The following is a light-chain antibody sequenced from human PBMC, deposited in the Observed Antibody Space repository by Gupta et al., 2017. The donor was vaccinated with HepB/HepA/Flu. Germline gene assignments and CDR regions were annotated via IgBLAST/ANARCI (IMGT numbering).Light chain of an antibody. V-gene: IGLV1-51*01. J-gene: IGLJ2*01. CDR1: SSYIGSNY. Sequence: QSVFTQPPSVSAAPGQMVTISRCGNSSYIGSNYVSWYQQVPGTAPTLLIYANDYRPSAIPDSFSAAKSGTSTTLRVTAVQTGDEADYYCGTWDTRLSAIVFGAGTKLTVL. CDR3: GTWDTRLSAIV. CDR2: AND.